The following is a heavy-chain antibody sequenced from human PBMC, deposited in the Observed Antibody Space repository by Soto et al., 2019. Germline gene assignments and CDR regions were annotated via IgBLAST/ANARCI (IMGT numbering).Heavy chain of an antibody. CDR1: GFTFSSYA. Sequence: EVQLVESGGGLVQPEGSLRLSCAASGFTFSSYAMHWVRQAPGKGLEYVSAISSNGGSTYYANSVKGRFTISRDNSKNTLYLQMGSLRAEDMAVYYCARVGYSSSWYGNTGAYGMDVWGQGTTVTVSS. CDR2: ISSNGGST. J-gene: IGHJ6*02. D-gene: IGHD6-13*01. V-gene: IGHV3-64*01. CDR3: ARVGYSSSWYGNTGAYGMDV.